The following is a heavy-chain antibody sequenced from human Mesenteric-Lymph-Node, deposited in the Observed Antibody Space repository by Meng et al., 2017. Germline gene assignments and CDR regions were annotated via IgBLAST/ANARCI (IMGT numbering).Heavy chain of an antibody. CDR1: GYTFTSYY. J-gene: IGHJ3*02. D-gene: IGHD3-22*01. CDR3: ARDPPVGYYYDSSGYSDAFDI. Sequence: ASVKVSCKASGYTFTSYYMHWVRQAPGQGLEWMGIINPSGGSTSYAQKFQGRVTMTRDTSTSTVYMELSSLRSEDTAVYYCARDPPVGYYYDSSGYSDAFDIWGQGTMVTVSS. V-gene: IGHV1-46*01. CDR2: INPSGGST.